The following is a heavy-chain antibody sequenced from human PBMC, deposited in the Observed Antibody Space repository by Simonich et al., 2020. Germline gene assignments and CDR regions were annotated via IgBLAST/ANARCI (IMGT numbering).Heavy chain of an antibody. Sequence: QVQLVQSGAEVKKPGASVKVSCKASGYTFTGYYMHWVRQAPGQGLEWMGWINPNSGVTNYAQKFQGRVSMTRDTSISTAYMELSRLRSDDTAVYYCAREVLTGIFTFDYWGQGTLVTVSS. D-gene: IGHD7-27*01. V-gene: IGHV1-2*02. CDR1: GYTFTGYY. CDR3: AREVLTGIFTFDY. CDR2: INPNSGVT. J-gene: IGHJ4*02.